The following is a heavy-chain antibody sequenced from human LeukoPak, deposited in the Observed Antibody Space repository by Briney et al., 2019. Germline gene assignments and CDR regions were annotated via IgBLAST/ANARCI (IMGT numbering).Heavy chain of an antibody. CDR1: GGTFSSYA. J-gene: IGHJ4*02. D-gene: IGHD2-2*01. CDR3: ARGTAAPKDDYFDY. Sequence: SVKVSCKASGGTFSSYAISWVRQAPGQGLEWMGGIIPIFGTANYAQKFQGRVTITTDESTSTAYMELSSLGSEDTAVYYCARGTAAPKDDYFDYWGQGTLVTVSS. V-gene: IGHV1-69*05. CDR2: IIPIFGTA.